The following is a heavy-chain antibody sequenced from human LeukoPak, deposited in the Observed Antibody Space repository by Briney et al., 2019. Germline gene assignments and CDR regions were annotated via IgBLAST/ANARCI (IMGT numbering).Heavy chain of an antibody. Sequence: PGGSLRLSCAASGFTFSSYAMSWVRQAPGKGLEWVSAISGSGGSTYYADSVKGRFTISRDNSKNTLYLQMNSLRAEDTAVYYCAKTVGEQQLVPAPYYFDYWGQGTLVTVSS. CDR3: AKTVGEQQLVPAPYYFDY. D-gene: IGHD6-13*01. CDR1: GFTFSSYA. J-gene: IGHJ4*02. V-gene: IGHV3-23*01. CDR2: ISGSGGST.